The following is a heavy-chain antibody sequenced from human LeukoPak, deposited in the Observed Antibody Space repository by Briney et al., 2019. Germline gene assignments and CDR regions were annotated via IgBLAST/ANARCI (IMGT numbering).Heavy chain of an antibody. CDR1: GGTFSSYA. CDR2: IIPIFGTA. V-gene: IGHV1-69*13. D-gene: IGHD3-22*01. J-gene: IGHJ4*02. CDR3: ARELIGYDSSGRPLDY. Sequence: ASVKVSCKASGGTFSSYAISWVRQAPGQGLEWMGGIIPIFGTANYAQKFQGRVTITADESTSTAYMELSSLRSEDTAVYYCARELIGYDSSGRPLDYWGQGTLVTVSS.